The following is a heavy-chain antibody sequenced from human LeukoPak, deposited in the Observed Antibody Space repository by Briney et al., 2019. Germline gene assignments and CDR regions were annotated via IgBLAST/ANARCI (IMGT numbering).Heavy chain of an antibody. D-gene: IGHD5-12*01. CDR1: GGTFSSYA. CDR2: IIPIFGTT. V-gene: IGHV1-69*06. CDR3: ARGREYSGYQEYYFDY. J-gene: IGHJ4*02. Sequence: SVKVSCKASGGTFSSYAITWVRQAPGQGLEWMGRIIPIFGTTNYAQRFQGRVTITADTTTSTAYMHLSSLRSEDTAVYYCARGREYSGYQEYYFDYWGRGTLVTVSS.